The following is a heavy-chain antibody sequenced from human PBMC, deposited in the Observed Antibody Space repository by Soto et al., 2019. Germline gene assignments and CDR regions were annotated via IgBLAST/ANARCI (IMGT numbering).Heavy chain of an antibody. D-gene: IGHD6-19*01. CDR2: ISTTSDTK. CDR3: GRALRQWLADAFDI. J-gene: IGHJ3*02. V-gene: IGHV3-48*02. CDR1: GFTFSSYS. Sequence: VGSLRLSCAVSGFTFSSYSMNWGRQAPGKGLEWVSYISTTSDTKYYADSVKGRFTISRDNAKNSLYLQMNSLRDEDTAVYYCGRALRQWLADAFDIWGRGKMVTVS.